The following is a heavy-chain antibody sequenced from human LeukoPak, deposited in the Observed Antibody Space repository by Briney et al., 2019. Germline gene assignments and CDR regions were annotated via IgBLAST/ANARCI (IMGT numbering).Heavy chain of an antibody. CDR3: ARARTYYYDMDAFDI. D-gene: IGHD3-22*01. J-gene: IGHJ3*02. Sequence: SETLSLTCTVSGGSIISYYWSWIRQPPGKGLEWIGYIYYSGSTNYNPSLKSRVTISVDTSKNQFSLKLSSVTAADTAVYYCARARTYYYDMDAFDIWGQGTMVTVSS. CDR1: GGSIISYY. CDR2: IYYSGST. V-gene: IGHV4-59*01.